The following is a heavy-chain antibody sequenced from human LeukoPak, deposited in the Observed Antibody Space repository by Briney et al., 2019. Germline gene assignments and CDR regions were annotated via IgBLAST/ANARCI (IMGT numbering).Heavy chain of an antibody. J-gene: IGHJ4*02. CDR1: GDSVSSNSAA. Sequence: SQTLSVTCAISGDSVSSNSAAWNWIRQSPSRGFEWLGRTYYRSKWYNDYAVSVKSRITINPDTSKNQFSLQLNSVTPEDTAVYYCARGVGEWELSYDFDYWGQGTLVTVSS. D-gene: IGHD1-26*01. V-gene: IGHV6-1*01. CDR2: TYYRSKWYN. CDR3: ARGVGEWELSYDFDY.